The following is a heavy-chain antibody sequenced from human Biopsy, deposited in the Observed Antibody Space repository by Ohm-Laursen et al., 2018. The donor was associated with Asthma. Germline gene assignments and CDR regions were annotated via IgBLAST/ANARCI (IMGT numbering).Heavy chain of an antibody. J-gene: IGHJ1*01. CDR2: IKHDGSEK. Sequence: SLRLSCTASGFTFGDYWMSWVRQVPGQGLEWVANIKHDGSEKNHVDSLKGRFTISRDNAKNSLYLQMNSLRAEDTAVYYCARTFHFWSPYHAKHYQLWGQGTLVTVSS. D-gene: IGHD3-3*02. V-gene: IGHV3-7*01. CDR3: ARTFHFWSPYHAKHYQL. CDR1: GFTFGDYW.